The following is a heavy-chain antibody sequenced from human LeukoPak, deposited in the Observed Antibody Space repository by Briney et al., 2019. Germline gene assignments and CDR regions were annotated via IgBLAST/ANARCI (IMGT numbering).Heavy chain of an antibody. Sequence: GASVKVSCKASGYTFTSYGISWVRQAPGQGLEWMGRIIPILGIANYAQKFQGRVTITADKSTSTAYMELSSLRSEDTAVYYCARGGYYYDSSGYLDYWGQGTLVTVSS. CDR1: GYTFTSYG. CDR3: ARGGYYYDSSGYLDY. J-gene: IGHJ4*02. D-gene: IGHD3-22*01. CDR2: IIPILGIA. V-gene: IGHV1-69*04.